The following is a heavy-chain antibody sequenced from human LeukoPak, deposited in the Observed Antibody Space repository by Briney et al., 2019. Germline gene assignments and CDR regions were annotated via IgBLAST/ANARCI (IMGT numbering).Heavy chain of an antibody. CDR3: AKVGFDYYGSGRIYYFDY. V-gene: IGHV3-23*01. Sequence: GGSLRLSCAASGFTFSSYGMSWVRQAPGKGLEWVSAISGSGGSTYYADSVKGRFTISRDNSKNTLYLQMNSLRAEDTAVYYCAKVGFDYYGSGRIYYFDYWGQGTLVTVSS. D-gene: IGHD3-10*01. CDR1: GFTFSSYG. CDR2: ISGSGGST. J-gene: IGHJ4*02.